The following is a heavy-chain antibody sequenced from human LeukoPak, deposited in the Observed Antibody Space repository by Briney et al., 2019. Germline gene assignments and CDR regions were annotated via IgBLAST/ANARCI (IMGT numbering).Heavy chain of an antibody. V-gene: IGHV4-34*01. D-gene: IGHD4-17*01. CDR3: ARKTTVTTTLEFDY. CDR1: GGSFSGYY. CDR2: INHSGST. J-gene: IGHJ4*02. Sequence: SETLSLTCAVYGGSFSGYYWSWIRQPPGKGLEWIGEINHSGSTNYNPSLKSRVTISVDTSKNQFSLKLSSVTAADTAVYYCARKTTVTTTLEFDYWGQGTLVTVSS.